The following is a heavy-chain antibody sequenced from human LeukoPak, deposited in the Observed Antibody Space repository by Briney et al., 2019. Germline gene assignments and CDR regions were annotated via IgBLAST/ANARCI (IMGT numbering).Heavy chain of an antibody. CDR2: IYTSGSA. V-gene: IGHV4-61*02. CDR3: AREVRDSSWSGRGWLDP. J-gene: IGHJ5*02. Sequence: SETLSLTCTVSGGSISSGSYYWSWIRQPAGKGLEWIGRIYTSGSANYNLSLKSRVTISADTSKNQFSLKLSSVTAADTAVYYCAREVRDSSWSGRGWLDPWGQGTLVTVSS. D-gene: IGHD6-13*01. CDR1: GGSISSGSYY.